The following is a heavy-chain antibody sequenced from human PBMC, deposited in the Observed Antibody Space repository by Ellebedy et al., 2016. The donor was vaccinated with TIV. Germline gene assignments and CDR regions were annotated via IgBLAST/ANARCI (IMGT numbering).Heavy chain of an antibody. D-gene: IGHD6-19*01. J-gene: IGHJ4*02. CDR3: ARQSRYSSGWYLVEYFDY. CDR1: GGSISSSSYY. V-gene: IGHV4-39*01. Sequence: SETLSLTCTVSGGSISSSSYYWGWIRQPPGKGLEWIGNIYYSGSTYYNPSLKSRVTISVDTSKNQFSLKTSSVTAADTAVYYCARQSRYSSGWYLVEYFDYWGQGTLVTVSS. CDR2: IYYSGST.